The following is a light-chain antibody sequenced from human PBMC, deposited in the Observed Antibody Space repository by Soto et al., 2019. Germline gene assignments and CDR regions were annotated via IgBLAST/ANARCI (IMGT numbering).Light chain of an antibody. CDR2: DVS. V-gene: IGLV2-14*01. CDR3: SSYTSSGTSV. J-gene: IGLJ1*01. Sequence: QSVLTQPASVSGSPGQSITISCTGTSSDVGGYEFVSWYQQHPDNAPKLIIYDVSDRPSGESSRFSGSKSANTASLTISGLQAVFVADYYCSSYTSSGTSVFGTATMSPS. CDR1: SSDVGGYEF.